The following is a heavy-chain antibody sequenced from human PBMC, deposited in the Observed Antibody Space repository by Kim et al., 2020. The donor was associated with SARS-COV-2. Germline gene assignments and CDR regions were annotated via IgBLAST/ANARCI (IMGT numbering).Heavy chain of an antibody. CDR2: ISSSSSTI. D-gene: IGHD3-3*01. V-gene: IGHV3-48*02. J-gene: IGHJ5*02. CDR3: ARGGGGYWSGYYTNWFDP. Sequence: GGSLRLSCAASGFTFSSYSMNWVRQAPGKGLEWVSYISSSSSTIYYADSVKGRFTISRDNAKNSLYLQMNSLRDEDTAVYYCARGGGGYWSGYYTNWFDPWGQGTLVTVSS. CDR1: GFTFSSYS.